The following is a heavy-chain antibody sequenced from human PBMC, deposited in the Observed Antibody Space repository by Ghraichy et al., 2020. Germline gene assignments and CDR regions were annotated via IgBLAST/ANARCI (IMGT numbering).Heavy chain of an antibody. CDR3: ARDGYCSGGSCYTTRTTPFDC. CDR1: GFTFSSYW. D-gene: IGHD2-15*01. Sequence: GGSLRLSCAASGFTFSSYWMSWVRQAPGKGLEWVANIKEDGSEKYYVDSLKGRFTISRDNAKNSLYLQMNSLRAEDSAVYYCARDGYCSGGSCYTTRTTPFDCWGQGTLVTVSS. CDR2: IKEDGSEK. J-gene: IGHJ4*02. V-gene: IGHV3-7*01.